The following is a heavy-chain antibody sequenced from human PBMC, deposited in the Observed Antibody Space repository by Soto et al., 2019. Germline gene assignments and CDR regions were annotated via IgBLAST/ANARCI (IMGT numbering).Heavy chain of an antibody. Sequence: QVQLVESGGGVVQPGRSLRLSCAASGFTFNNYGMHWVRQAPGKGLEWVAVISYDGNNKYYADSVKGRFTISRDNSKNTLFRQMNSLRAADTAVYYCAKETSSSSLDYWGQGTLVTVSS. V-gene: IGHV3-30*18. CDR3: AKETSSSSLDY. CDR2: ISYDGNNK. D-gene: IGHD6-6*01. J-gene: IGHJ4*02. CDR1: GFTFNNYG.